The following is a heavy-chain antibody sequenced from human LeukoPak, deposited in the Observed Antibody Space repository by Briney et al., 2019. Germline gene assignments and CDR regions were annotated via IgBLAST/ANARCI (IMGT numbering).Heavy chain of an antibody. Sequence: GGSLRLSCVASGFTFRNYGMHWVRQAPGKGLEWVAVISYDGSNKYYADSVKGRFTISRDNSKRTLSLQTDSLRGEDTAVYYCANGGYYSLDSWGQGTLVTVSS. J-gene: IGHJ4*02. CDR2: ISYDGSNK. D-gene: IGHD2-15*01. CDR3: ANGGYYSLDS. CDR1: GFTFRNYG. V-gene: IGHV3-30*18.